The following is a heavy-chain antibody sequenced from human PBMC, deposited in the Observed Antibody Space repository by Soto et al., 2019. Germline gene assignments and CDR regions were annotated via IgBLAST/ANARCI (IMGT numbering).Heavy chain of an antibody. CDR1: GGSISSYY. CDR2: TYYSGGT. J-gene: IGHJ6*03. D-gene: IGHD2-15*01. CDR3: ARDRKQGVVVAATPFYYYYYMDV. V-gene: IGHV4-59*01. Sequence: SETLSLTCTVSGGSISSYYWSWIRQPPGKGLEWIGYTYYSGGTNYNPSLKSRVTISVDTSKNQFSLKLSSVTAADTAVYYCARDRKQGVVVAATPFYYYYYMDVWGKGTTVTVSS.